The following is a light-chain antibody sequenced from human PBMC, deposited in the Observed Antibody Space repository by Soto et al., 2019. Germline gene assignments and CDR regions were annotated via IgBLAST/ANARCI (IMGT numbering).Light chain of an antibody. CDR1: QSVLYSSNTKNY. Sequence: IVMTQSPDSLAVSLGESATINCNSSQSVLYSSNTKNYLAWYQQKPGQPPKLLIYWASTRDSGVPDRFSGSGCGTDFTLANSSLQAEDVAVYDCQQYYRTPRTFGQGTKVEIK. J-gene: IGKJ1*01. V-gene: IGKV4-1*01. CDR3: QQYYRTPRT. CDR2: WAS.